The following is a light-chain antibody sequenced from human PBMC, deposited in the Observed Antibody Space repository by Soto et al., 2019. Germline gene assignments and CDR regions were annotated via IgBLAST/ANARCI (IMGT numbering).Light chain of an antibody. V-gene: IGKV1-5*01. J-gene: IGKJ1*01. CDR3: QQYNTYAWT. CDR2: DAS. CDR1: QSLNRW. Sequence: DIEMRQSPSRLSASVGDRVTITCRASQSLNRWLAWYQQKPGKAPKLLIYDASSLPSDVPSRFSGSGAGTEFALTISSLQPDDFATYYCQQYNTYAWTFGPGTKVEIK.